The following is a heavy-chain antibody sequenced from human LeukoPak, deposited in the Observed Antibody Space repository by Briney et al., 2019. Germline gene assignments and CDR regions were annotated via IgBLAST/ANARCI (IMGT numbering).Heavy chain of an antibody. CDR1: GFTFSSYD. CDR2: ISFDGSKK. J-gene: IGHJ4*02. Sequence: PGGSLRLSCAASGFTFSSYDMHWVRQAPGKGLEWVATISFDGSKKFSADSVKGRFTISRDNYKNTLYLEMTSLRAEDTAMYYCAKTQSSGYYPPPTLDCWGQGTLVTVSS. CDR3: AKTQSSGYYPPPTLDC. D-gene: IGHD3-22*01. V-gene: IGHV3-30*18.